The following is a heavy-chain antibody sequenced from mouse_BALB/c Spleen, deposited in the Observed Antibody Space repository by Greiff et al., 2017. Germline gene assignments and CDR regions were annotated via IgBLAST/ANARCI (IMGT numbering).Heavy chain of an antibody. V-gene: IGHV5-17*02. Sequence: EVKLVESGGGLVQPGGSRKLSCAASGFTFSSFGMHWVRQAPEKGLEWVAYISSGSSTIYYADTVKGRVTISRDNPKNTLFLQMTSLRSEDTAMYYCARPSPAFYAVDYWGQGTSVTVSS. CDR2: ISSGSSTI. CDR1: GFTFSSFG. CDR3: ARPSPAFYAVDY. J-gene: IGHJ4*01. D-gene: IGHD1-2*01.